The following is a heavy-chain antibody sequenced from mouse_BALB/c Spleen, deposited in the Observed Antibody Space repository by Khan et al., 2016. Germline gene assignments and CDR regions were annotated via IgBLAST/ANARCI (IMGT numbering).Heavy chain of an antibody. CDR3: ARSSWYGNFAY. V-gene: IGHV1-80*01. CDR2: IYPGDGEI. Sequence: QVQLQQSGAELVRPGSSVKISCKASGYTFSNYWINWVQQRPGQGLEWNGKIYPGDGEIYYHGKFKGKATLTADKASSTAYMQLSSLTSEDSAVCIYARSSWYGNFAYWGQETLVTVSA. CDR1: GYTFSNYW. J-gene: IGHJ3*01. D-gene: IGHD2-10*02.